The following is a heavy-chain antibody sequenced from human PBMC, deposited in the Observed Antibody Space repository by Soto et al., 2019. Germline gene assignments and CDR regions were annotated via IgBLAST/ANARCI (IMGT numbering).Heavy chain of an antibody. CDR2: IDPSGGST. J-gene: IGHJ5*02. V-gene: IGHV1-46*03. Sequence: QVHLVQSGAEVKKPGASVKVSCKASGYRFTKYYIHWVRQAPGQGLEWVGVIDPSGGSTTYAQNFQGRVTMTRDTSTSTVYMELSSLRSEDTAVYYCASHCSFSCSDWIDPWGQGTRVTVSS. CDR1: GYRFTKYY. CDR3: ASHCSFSCSDWIDP. D-gene: IGHD2-15*01.